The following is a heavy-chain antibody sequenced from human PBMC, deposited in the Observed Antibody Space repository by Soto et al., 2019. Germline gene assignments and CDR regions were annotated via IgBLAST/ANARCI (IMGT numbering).Heavy chain of an antibody. Sequence: LRLSCAASGFTFSSYWMSWVRQAPGKGLEWVANIKQDGSEKYYVDSVKGRFTISRDNAKNSLYLQMNSLRAEDTAVYYCARDTQYYDFWSGYYTAYYYGMDVWGQGTTVTVSS. CDR3: ARDTQYYDFWSGYYTAYYYGMDV. D-gene: IGHD3-3*01. V-gene: IGHV3-7*03. CDR1: GFTFSSYW. CDR2: IKQDGSEK. J-gene: IGHJ6*02.